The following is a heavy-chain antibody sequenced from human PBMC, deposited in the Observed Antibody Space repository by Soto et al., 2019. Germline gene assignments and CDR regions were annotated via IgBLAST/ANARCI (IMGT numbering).Heavy chain of an antibody. CDR2: INHSGST. J-gene: IGHJ6*02. Sequence: SETLSLTCAVYGGSFSGYYWSWIRQPPGKGLEWIGEINHSGSTNYNPSLKSRVTISVDTSKNQFPLKLSPVTAADTAVYYCARDCSSTSCYASDYYYYGMDVWGQGTTVTVSS. CDR3: ARDCSSTSCYASDYYYYGMDV. CDR1: GGSFSGYY. D-gene: IGHD2-2*01. V-gene: IGHV4-34*01.